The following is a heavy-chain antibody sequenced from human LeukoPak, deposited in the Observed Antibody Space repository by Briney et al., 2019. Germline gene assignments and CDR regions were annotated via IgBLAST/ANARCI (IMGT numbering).Heavy chain of an antibody. V-gene: IGHV5-51*01. J-gene: IGHJ3*02. CDR1: GYSFTSYW. Sequence: GESLKISCKGSGYSFTSYWIGWVRQMPGKGLEWMGIIYPGDSDTRYSPSFQGQVTISADKSISTAYLQWSSLKASDTAMYYCARRSITMIVVGAFDIWGQGTMVTVSS. CDR2: IYPGDSDT. CDR3: ARRSITMIVVGAFDI. D-gene: IGHD3-22*01.